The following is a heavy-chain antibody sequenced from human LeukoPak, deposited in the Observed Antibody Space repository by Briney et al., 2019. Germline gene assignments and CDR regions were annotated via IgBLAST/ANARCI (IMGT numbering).Heavy chain of an antibody. CDR1: GFTFSSYW. D-gene: IGHD5-24*01. J-gene: IGHJ4*02. CDR3: ARSGALRRWLQLLNSAYFDY. Sequence: GGSLRLSCAASGFTFSSYWMHWVRQAPGKGLVWVSRINSDGSSTSYADSVKGRFTISRDNAKNTLYLQMNSLRAEDTAVYYCARSGALRRWLQLLNSAYFDYWGQGTLVTVSS. V-gene: IGHV3-74*01. CDR2: INSDGSST.